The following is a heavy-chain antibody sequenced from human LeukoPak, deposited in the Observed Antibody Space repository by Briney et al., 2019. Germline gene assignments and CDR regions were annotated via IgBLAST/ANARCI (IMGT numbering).Heavy chain of an antibody. D-gene: IGHD2-15*01. V-gene: IGHV3-23*01. CDR1: GFTFSSYA. CDR2: ISGSGGNT. Sequence: GGSLRLSCAASGFTFSSYAMSWVRQAPGKGLEWISAISGSGGNTYYADSVKGRLTISRDNSKNTLFLQMNSLRVEDTAVYYCAKEDPIVSVRFYYWGQGTLVTVTS. CDR3: AKEDPIVSVRFYY. J-gene: IGHJ4*02.